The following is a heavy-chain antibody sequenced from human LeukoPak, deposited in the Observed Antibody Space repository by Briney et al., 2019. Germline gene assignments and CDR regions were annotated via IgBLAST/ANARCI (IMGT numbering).Heavy chain of an antibody. CDR3: ARDRMGWDYVNDAFDI. Sequence: GGSLRLSCAASGFTFSSYSMNWVRQAPGKGLEWVSSISSSSNIYYADSVKGRFTISRDNAKNSLYLQMNSLRAEDTAVYYCARDRMGWDYVNDAFDIWGQGTMVTVSS. CDR2: ISSSSNI. J-gene: IGHJ3*02. D-gene: IGHD3-10*02. V-gene: IGHV3-21*01. CDR1: GFTFSSYS.